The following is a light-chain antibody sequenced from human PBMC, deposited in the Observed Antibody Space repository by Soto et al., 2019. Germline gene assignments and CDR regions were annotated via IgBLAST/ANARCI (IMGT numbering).Light chain of an antibody. CDR2: DES. J-gene: IGKJ4*01. V-gene: IGKV1-33*01. Sequence: IKMTQSVAALSASVVDRVVITLHANQDISDSLNWYKPKPGKAPNLQIFDESNLETGVPSRFSGSGSGTAFTFTINSLQADDIPTYYCLPYHHLLTFGGATKVDIK. CDR3: LPYHHLLT. CDR1: QDISDS.